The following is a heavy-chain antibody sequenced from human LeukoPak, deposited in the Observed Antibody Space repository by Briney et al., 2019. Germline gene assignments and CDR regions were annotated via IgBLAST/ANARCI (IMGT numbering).Heavy chain of an antibody. CDR1: GFSFSSYW. Sequence: GGSLRLSCAASGFSFSSYWMHWVRQTPGKGLVWVSRINSDGSSTTYADSVKGRFTISRDNAKNTLYLQMNSLRVEDTAVYYCATGRTAFDYWGQGTLLTVFS. D-gene: IGHD2-2*01. J-gene: IGHJ4*02. V-gene: IGHV3-74*01. CDR2: INSDGSST. CDR3: ATGRTAFDY.